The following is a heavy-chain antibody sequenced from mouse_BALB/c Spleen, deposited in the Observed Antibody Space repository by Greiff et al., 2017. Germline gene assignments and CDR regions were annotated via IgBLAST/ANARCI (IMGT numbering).Heavy chain of an antibody. J-gene: IGHJ2*01. CDR3: ASTGTYYFDY. D-gene: IGHD4-1*02. CDR1: GYSITSDYA. Sequence: VQLKESGPGLVKPSQSLSLTCTVTGYSITSDYAWNWIRQFPGNKLEWMGYISYSGSTSYNPSLKSRISITRDTSKNQFFLQLNSVTTEDTATYYCASTGTYYFDYWGQGTTLTVSS. CDR2: ISYSGST. V-gene: IGHV3-2*02.